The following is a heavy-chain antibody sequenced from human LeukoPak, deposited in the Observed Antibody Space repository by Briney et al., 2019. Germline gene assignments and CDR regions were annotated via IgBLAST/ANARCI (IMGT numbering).Heavy chain of an antibody. CDR1: GGSISSHY. J-gene: IGHJ4*02. D-gene: IGHD6-13*01. V-gene: IGHV4-59*11. Sequence: PSETLSFTCTVSGGSISSHYWSWIRQPPGKGLEWIGYIYYSGSTNYNPSLKSRVTISVDTSKNQFSLKLSSVTAADTAVYYCARSSYSSGWYVLSNYFDYWGQGTLVTVSS. CDR3: ARSSYSSGWYVLSNYFDY. CDR2: IYYSGST.